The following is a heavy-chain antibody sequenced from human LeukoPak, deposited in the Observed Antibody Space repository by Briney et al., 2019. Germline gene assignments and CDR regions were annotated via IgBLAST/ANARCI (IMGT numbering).Heavy chain of an antibody. CDR1: GFSFNTYG. D-gene: IGHD3-16*01. Sequence: GRSLRLSCAASGFSFNTYGMHWVRQAPGKGLEWVALIWFDGRSEHYADSVRGRFTISRDTSKNTLYLQMRSLRVEDTAVYFCAREFGLKSEIDFWGQGTLVTVSS. V-gene: IGHV3-33*01. J-gene: IGHJ4*02. CDR3: AREFGLKSEIDF. CDR2: IWFDGRSE.